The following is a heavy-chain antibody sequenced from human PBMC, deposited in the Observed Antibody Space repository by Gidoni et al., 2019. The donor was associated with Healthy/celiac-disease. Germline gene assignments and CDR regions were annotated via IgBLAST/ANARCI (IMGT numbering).Heavy chain of an antibody. CDR3: SRIDYYDSRGLDY. V-gene: IGHV4-30-4*01. Sequence: QVQLQESGPGLVKPSPTLSLTCTFSGGCISSRDYYWCWIRKPPGKGLEWIGYIYYSGGTYYNPSLKSRVTISVDTSKNQFSLKLSSVTAADTSVYYCSRIDYYDSRGLDYWGQGTLVTVSS. J-gene: IGHJ4*02. CDR2: IYYSGGT. D-gene: IGHD3-22*01. CDR1: GGCISSRDYY.